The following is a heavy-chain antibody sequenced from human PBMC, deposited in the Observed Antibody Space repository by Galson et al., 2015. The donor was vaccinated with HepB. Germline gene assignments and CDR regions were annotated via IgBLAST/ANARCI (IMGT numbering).Heavy chain of an antibody. D-gene: IGHD6-19*01. CDR1: GFTFSSYA. CDR2: ISYDGSNK. Sequence: SLRLSCAASGFTFSSYAMHWVRQAPGKGLEWVAVISYDGSNKYYADSVKGRFTISRDNSKNTLYLQMNSLRAEDTAVYYCARDSGAEQWLLFDYWGQGTLVTVSS. CDR3: ARDSGAEQWLLFDY. V-gene: IGHV3-30*04. J-gene: IGHJ4*02.